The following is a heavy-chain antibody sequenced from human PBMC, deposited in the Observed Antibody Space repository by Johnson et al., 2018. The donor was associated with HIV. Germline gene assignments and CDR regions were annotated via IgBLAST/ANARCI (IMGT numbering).Heavy chain of an antibody. CDR3: ARASTTVTTGDDAFDS. J-gene: IGHJ3*02. D-gene: IGHD4-17*01. Sequence: VQLVESGGGLVQPGGSLRLSCAASGFTFSSYAMSWVRQAPGKGLEWVSAISGSGGSTYYADSVKGRFTISRDNSKNTLYLQMNSLRAEDTAVYYCARASTTVTTGDDAFDSWGQGTMVTVSS. CDR1: GFTFSSYA. CDR2: ISGSGGST. V-gene: IGHV3-23*04.